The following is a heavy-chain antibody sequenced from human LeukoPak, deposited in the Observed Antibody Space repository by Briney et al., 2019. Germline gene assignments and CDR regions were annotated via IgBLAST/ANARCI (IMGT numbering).Heavy chain of an antibody. D-gene: IGHD5-18*01. V-gene: IGHV4-34*01. J-gene: IGHJ4*02. CDR1: GGSFSGYY. CDR3: AKSPDTRMGEC. Sequence: SETLSLTCAVYGGSFSGYYWSWIRQPPGKGLEWIGEINHSGSTNYNPSLKSRVTISVDTSKNQFSLKLSSVTAADTAVYYCAKSPDTRMGECWGQGTLVTVSS. CDR2: INHSGST.